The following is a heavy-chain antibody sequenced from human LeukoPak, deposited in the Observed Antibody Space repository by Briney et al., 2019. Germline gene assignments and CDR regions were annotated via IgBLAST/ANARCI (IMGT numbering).Heavy chain of an antibody. CDR3: APAIHGGNSIDY. Sequence: GGSLRLSCAASGFTFSSYSMNWVRQAPGKGLEWVSSIGSSSSYIYYADSVKGRFTISRDNAKNSLYLQMNSLRAEDTAVYYCAPAIHGGNSIDYWGQGTLVTVSS. V-gene: IGHV3-21*01. J-gene: IGHJ4*02. CDR2: IGSSSSYI. CDR1: GFTFSSYS. D-gene: IGHD4-23*01.